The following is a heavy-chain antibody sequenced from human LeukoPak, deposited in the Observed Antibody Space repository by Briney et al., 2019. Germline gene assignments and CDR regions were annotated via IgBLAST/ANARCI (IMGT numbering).Heavy chain of an antibody. Sequence: PGGSLRLSCAASGFTFDDYAMHWVRQAPGKGLEWVSGISWTSGSIGYADSVKGRFTISRDNAKNSLYLQMNSLRAEDTALYYCVVGGYCSSTSCPESWFDPWGQGTLVTVSS. CDR3: VVGGYCSSTSCPESWFDP. CDR2: ISWTSGSI. J-gene: IGHJ5*02. CDR1: GFTFDDYA. V-gene: IGHV3-9*01. D-gene: IGHD2-2*01.